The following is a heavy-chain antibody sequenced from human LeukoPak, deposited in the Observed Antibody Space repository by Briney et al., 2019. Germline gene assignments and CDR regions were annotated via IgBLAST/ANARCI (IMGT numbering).Heavy chain of an antibody. CDR1: GGSVTSTNW. Sequence: SETLSLTCGVSGGSVTSTNWWTCIRQPPGKGLEWIGEVHLDGRTNFNPSLKSRLTMSVDLSENHVSLKLTSVTAADTAVYYCAREGGFYRPLDYSGQGTLVTVSS. CDR3: AREGGFYRPLDY. V-gene: IGHV4-4*02. CDR2: VHLDGRT. J-gene: IGHJ4*02. D-gene: IGHD6-25*01.